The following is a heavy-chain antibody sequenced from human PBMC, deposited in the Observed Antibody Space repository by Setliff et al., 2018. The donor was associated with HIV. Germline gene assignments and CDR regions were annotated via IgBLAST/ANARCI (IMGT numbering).Heavy chain of an antibody. CDR2: IKGKSAGGTS. Sequence: SGGSLRLSCTVSGLNFIDAWTSWVRQAPGKGLEWVGRIKGKSAGGTSDYGAPVKGRFTISRDDSKNTLYLQMNSLKIEDTAVYYCTTGTRLVDWGQGALVTVSS. D-gene: IGHD2-21*01. J-gene: IGHJ4*02. CDR3: TTGTRLVD. CDR1: GLNFIDAW. V-gene: IGHV3-15*01.